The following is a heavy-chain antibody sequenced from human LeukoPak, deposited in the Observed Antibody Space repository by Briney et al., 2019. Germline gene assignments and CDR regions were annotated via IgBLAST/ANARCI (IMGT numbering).Heavy chain of an antibody. CDR3: ARVMWFGDLSQSVFDY. Sequence: SETLSLTCAVYGGPFSGYYWSWIRQPPGKEQESIAEINNGGRTNYNPSLESRVTISVVTSKNQFSLNVRSVTAADTAVYYCARVMWFGDLSQSVFDYWGQGNLVTVSS. D-gene: IGHD3-10*01. J-gene: IGHJ4*02. V-gene: IGHV4-34*01. CDR2: INNGGRT. CDR1: GGPFSGYY.